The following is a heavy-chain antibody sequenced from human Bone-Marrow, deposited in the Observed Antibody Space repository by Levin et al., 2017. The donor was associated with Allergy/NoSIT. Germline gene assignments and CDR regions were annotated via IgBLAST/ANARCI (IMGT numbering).Heavy chain of an antibody. V-gene: IGHV4-34*01. Sequence: PSQTLSLTCAVYGGSFSGSYWSWIRQPPGKGLEWIGEINHSGSTNYNPSLKSRVTISVDTSKNQFSLKLSSVTAADTAVYYCASYRRRFDYWGQGTLVTVSS. CDR3: ASYRRRFDY. J-gene: IGHJ4*02. D-gene: IGHD3-16*02. CDR2: INHSGST. CDR1: GGSFSGSY.